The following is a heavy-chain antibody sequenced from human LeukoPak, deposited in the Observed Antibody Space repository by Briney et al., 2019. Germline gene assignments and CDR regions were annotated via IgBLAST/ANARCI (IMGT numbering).Heavy chain of an antibody. J-gene: IGHJ6*02. CDR2: IYTSGST. Sequence: SQTLSLTCTVSGGSISSGSYYWSWIRQPAGKGLEWIGRIYTSGSTNYNPSLKSRVTISVDTSKNQFSLKLSSVTAADTAVYYCARDLHSSGWSNYYGMDVWGQGTTVTVSS. CDR1: GGSISSGSYY. D-gene: IGHD6-19*01. CDR3: ARDLHSSGWSNYYGMDV. V-gene: IGHV4-61*02.